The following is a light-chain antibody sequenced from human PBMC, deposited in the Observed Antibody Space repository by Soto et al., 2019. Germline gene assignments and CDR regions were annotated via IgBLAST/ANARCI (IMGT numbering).Light chain of an antibody. CDR3: SSYTSSSPFV. CDR2: EVS. J-gene: IGLJ1*01. Sequence: QSALTQPASVSGSPGQSITISCTGTSSDVGGYNYVSWYQHRPGKAPKLMIYEVSNRPSGVSNRFSGSKSGNTASLTISGLQAEDEADYYCSSYTSSSPFVFGTGTKLTVL. V-gene: IGLV2-14*01. CDR1: SSDVGGYNY.